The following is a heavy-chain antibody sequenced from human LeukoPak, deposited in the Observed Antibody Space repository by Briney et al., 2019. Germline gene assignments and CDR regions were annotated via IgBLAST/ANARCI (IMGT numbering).Heavy chain of an antibody. CDR2: IYYSGST. V-gene: IGHV4-59*01. CDR1: GGSISSYY. Sequence: PSETLSLTCTVSGGSISSYYWSWIRQPPGKGLEWIGYIYYSGSTNYNPSLKSRVTISVDTSKNQFSLKLSSVTAADTAVYYCARDSSGSSWYYYCGMDVWGQGTTVTVSS. CDR3: ARDSSGSSWYYYCGMDV. J-gene: IGHJ6*02. D-gene: IGHD6-19*01.